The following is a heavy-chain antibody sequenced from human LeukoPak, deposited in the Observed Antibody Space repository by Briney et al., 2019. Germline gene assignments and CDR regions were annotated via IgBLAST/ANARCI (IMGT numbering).Heavy chain of an antibody. CDR2: ISYDGSNK. CDR1: GFTFSSYG. CDR3: AKDMGELGNFDY. D-gene: IGHD7-27*01. J-gene: IGHJ4*02. Sequence: GGSLRLSCAASGFTFSSYGMHWVRQAPGKGLEWVAVISYDGSNKYYADSVKDRFTISRDNSKNTLYLQMNSLRAEDTAVYYCAKDMGELGNFDYWGQGTLVTVSS. V-gene: IGHV3-30*18.